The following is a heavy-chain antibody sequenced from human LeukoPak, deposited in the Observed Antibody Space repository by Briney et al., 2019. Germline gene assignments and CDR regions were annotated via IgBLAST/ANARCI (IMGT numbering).Heavy chain of an antibody. J-gene: IGHJ4*02. Sequence: PGGSLRLSCTASGFTFDDYVMHWVRQAPGRGLEWVSGISWNSGNIDYADSVKGRFTISRDNAKNSLYLQMNSLRTEDMALYYCAKGEYGSGRYYFDYWGQGTLVTVSS. V-gene: IGHV3-9*03. CDR2: ISWNSGNI. D-gene: IGHD3-10*01. CDR1: GFTFDDYV. CDR3: AKGEYGSGRYYFDY.